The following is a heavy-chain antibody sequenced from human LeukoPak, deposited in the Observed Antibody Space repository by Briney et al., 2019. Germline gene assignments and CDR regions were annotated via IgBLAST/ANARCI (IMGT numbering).Heavy chain of an antibody. CDR1: GFTFDDYA. V-gene: IGHV3-9*01. Sequence: GGSLRLSCAASGFTFDDYAMHWVRQAPGKGLEWVSGISWNSGSIGYADSVKGRFTISRDNAKNSLYLQMNSLRAEDTALYCCAKEGRDDYVWGSYQYYFDYWGQGTLVTVSS. J-gene: IGHJ4*02. D-gene: IGHD3-16*02. CDR2: ISWNSGSI. CDR3: AKEGRDDYVWGSYQYYFDY.